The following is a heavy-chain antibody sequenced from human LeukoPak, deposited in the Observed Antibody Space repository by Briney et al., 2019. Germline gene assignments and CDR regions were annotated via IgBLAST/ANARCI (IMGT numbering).Heavy chain of an antibody. Sequence: WGSLRLSCAASGFSLNVSDIHWVRQAPGQGLEWVSSVTTNYNSYYSDSVRGRFSVSRDNGANSFYLHMNSLRAGDTAVYYCARQSAIRYSYGSGTFYTKVHAFDLWGQGTEVTVSS. V-gene: IGHV3-13*04. J-gene: IGHJ3*01. CDR3: ARQSAIRYSYGSGTFYTKVHAFDL. CDR1: GFSLNVSD. D-gene: IGHD3-10*01. CDR2: VTTNYNS.